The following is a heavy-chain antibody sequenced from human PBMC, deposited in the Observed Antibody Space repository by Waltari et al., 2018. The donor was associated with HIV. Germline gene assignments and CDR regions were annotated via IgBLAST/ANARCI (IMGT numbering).Heavy chain of an antibody. V-gene: IGHV3-30-3*01. Sequence: QVQLMESGGGVVQAGRSLRLSCAASGFIFSTNDMHWVRQAPGKGVEWVAVIAFDGSDKYYADSVKGRFTVSRHNPKSTLYLQLNNLRAEDTAVYYCARDFSGTRYFDYWGQGTLVTVSS. CDR1: GFIFSTND. CDR3: ARDFSGTRYFDY. D-gene: IGHD1-1*01. CDR2: IAFDGSDK. J-gene: IGHJ4*02.